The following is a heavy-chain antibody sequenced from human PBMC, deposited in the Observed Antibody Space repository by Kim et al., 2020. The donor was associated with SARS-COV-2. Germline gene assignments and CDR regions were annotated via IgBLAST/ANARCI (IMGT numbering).Heavy chain of an antibody. Sequence: GGSLRLSCAASGFSFSSFGLHWVRQAPGEGLVWVAVISNDGSDQYYADSVKGRFTISRYNSKSTLYLQLNSLIPEDAAVYYCARDRGASGLVGADIWGQGTMVTVSS. D-gene: IGHD2-8*02. CDR3: ARDRGASGLVGADI. J-gene: IGHJ3*02. CDR1: GFSFSSFG. CDR2: ISNDGSDQ. V-gene: IGHV3-30-3*01.